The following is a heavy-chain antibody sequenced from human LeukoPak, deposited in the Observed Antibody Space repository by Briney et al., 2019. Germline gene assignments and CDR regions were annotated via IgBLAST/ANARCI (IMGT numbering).Heavy chain of an antibody. D-gene: IGHD1-14*01. Sequence: NPSETLSLTCAVYGGSFSGYYWSWIRQPPGKGLEWIGYIYYSGSTNYNPSLKSRVTISVDTSKNQFSLKLSSVTAADTAVYYCARGISRSNWFDPWGQGTLVTVSS. J-gene: IGHJ5*02. CDR1: GGSFSGYY. V-gene: IGHV4-59*01. CDR3: ARGISRSNWFDP. CDR2: IYYSGST.